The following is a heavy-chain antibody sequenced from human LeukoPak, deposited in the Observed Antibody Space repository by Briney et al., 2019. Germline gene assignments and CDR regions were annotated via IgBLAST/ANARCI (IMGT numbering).Heavy chain of an antibody. CDR3: ARAIRNQLLSDH. CDR1: GYTFSTYD. J-gene: IGHJ4*02. V-gene: IGHV1-8*01. Sequence: ASVKVSCKASGYTFSTYDVIWVRQATGQGLEWMGWMNPNSGNTGYALKFRGRVTMTGDTSISTAYMELSSLISEDTAVYYCARAIRNQLLSDHWGPGTLVTVSS. CDR2: MNPNSGNT. D-gene: IGHD2-2*01.